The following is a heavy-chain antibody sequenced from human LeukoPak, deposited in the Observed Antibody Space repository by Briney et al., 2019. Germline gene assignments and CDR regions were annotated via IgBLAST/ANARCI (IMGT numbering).Heavy chain of an antibody. D-gene: IGHD6-6*01. CDR2: IKQDGSEK. Sequence: GGSLRLSSAASGFTFRSYWMSWVRQAPGKGLEWVANIKQDGSEKYYVDSVKGRFTISRDNAKNSLYLQMNSLRAEDTAVYYCARDKYSSSSDYWGQGTLVTVSS. CDR3: ARDKYSSSSDY. CDR1: GFTFRSYW. V-gene: IGHV3-7*01. J-gene: IGHJ4*02.